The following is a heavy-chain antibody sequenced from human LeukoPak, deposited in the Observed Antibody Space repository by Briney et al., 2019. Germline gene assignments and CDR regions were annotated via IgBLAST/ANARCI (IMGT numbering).Heavy chain of an antibody. D-gene: IGHD3-16*01. CDR2: IYYSGST. J-gene: IGHJ4*02. Sequence: KPSETLSLTCTVSGGSISSYYWSWIRQPPGKGLEWIGYIYYSGSTNYNPSLKSRVTISVDTSKNQFSLKLSSVTAADTAVYYCARDPSGGRGSFDYWGQGTLVTVSS. V-gene: IGHV4-59*01. CDR1: GGSISSYY. CDR3: ARDPSGGRGSFDY.